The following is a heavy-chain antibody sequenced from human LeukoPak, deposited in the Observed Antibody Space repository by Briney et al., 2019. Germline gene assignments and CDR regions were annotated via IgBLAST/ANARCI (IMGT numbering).Heavy chain of an antibody. CDR1: GFTFSSCA. CDR2: ISGSGGST. J-gene: IGHJ6*03. CDR3: AKDEWIQLWGNYYYYMDV. D-gene: IGHD5-18*01. V-gene: IGHV3-23*01. Sequence: GGSLRLSCAASGFTFSSCAMSWVRQAPGKGLEWVSAISGSGGSTYYADSVKGRFTSSRDNSKNTPYLQMYSLRAEDTAVYYCAKDEWIQLWGNYYYYMDVWGKGTTVTVSS.